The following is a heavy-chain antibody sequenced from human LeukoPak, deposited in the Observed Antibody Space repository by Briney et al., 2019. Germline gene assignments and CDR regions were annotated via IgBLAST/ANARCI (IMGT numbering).Heavy chain of an antibody. D-gene: IGHD3-9*01. CDR2: IYYSGST. CDR3: ARGDHYDILTGYVYYFDY. J-gene: IGHJ4*02. Sequence: SETLSLTCTVSGGSISSYYWSWIRQPPGKGLEWIGYIYYSGSTNYNPSLKSRVTISVDTSKNQFSLKLSSVTAADTAVYYCARGDHYDILTGYVYYFDYWGQGTLVTVSS. V-gene: IGHV4-59*01. CDR1: GGSISSYY.